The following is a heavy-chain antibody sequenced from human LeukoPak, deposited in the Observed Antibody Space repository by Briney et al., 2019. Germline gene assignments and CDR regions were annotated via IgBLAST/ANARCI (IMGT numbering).Heavy chain of an antibody. D-gene: IGHD5-24*01. V-gene: IGHV3-30*18. CDR1: AFTFSSYG. CDR2: ISYDANNK. CDR3: AKDRHPARTDGYYFDY. Sequence: GGSLTLSCAASAFTFSSYGMHWVRHAPGKGLEWVAFISYDANNKYYADSVKGRFTISRDNSKNTLSLQMNSLRAEDTAVYYCAKDRHPARTDGYYFDYWGQGSLVTVSS. J-gene: IGHJ4*02.